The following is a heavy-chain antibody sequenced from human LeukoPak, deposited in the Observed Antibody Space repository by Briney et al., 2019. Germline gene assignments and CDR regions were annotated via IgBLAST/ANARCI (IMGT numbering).Heavy chain of an antibody. Sequence: ASVKVSCKASGYTFTDYYIHWLRQAPGRGLEWMGWINPNSGGTDYAQKFQGRVTMTRDTSISSAYMELSRLRSDDTAAYYCAREVAVAGTGWLGSAWGQGTLVTVSS. CDR3: AREVAVAGTGWLGSA. J-gene: IGHJ5*02. CDR1: GYTFTDYY. CDR2: INPNSGGT. D-gene: IGHD6-13*01. V-gene: IGHV1-2*02.